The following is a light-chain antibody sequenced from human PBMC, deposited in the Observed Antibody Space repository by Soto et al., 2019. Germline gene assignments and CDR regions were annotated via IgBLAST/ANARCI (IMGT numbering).Light chain of an antibody. Sequence: LTQYPATLSLSPGERATLSCRASLNVNSYLAWYKQKPGQAPRLVIYDASTRATGIPARLSGSGSGTDFTLTISSLQSEDFAVYYCQQYNNWPTFGQGTKVDIK. CDR3: QQYNNWPT. J-gene: IGKJ1*01. V-gene: IGKV3-15*01. CDR2: DAS. CDR1: LNVNSY.